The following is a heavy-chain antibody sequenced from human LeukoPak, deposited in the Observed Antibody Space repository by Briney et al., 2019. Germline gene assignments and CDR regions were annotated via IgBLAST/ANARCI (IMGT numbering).Heavy chain of an antibody. CDR2: IWYDGSNK. D-gene: IGHD2-15*01. CDR3: AGNRPRHCGRGSCYLFDY. J-gene: IGHJ4*02. CDR1: GFTFSSYG. Sequence: TGRSLRLSCAASGFTFSSYGMHWVRQAPGKGLECVVVIWYDGSNKYYADSVKGRFTISRDNSKNTLYLQMNSLRTEDTAVYYCAGNRPRHCGRGSCYLFDYWGQGTLVTVSS. V-gene: IGHV3-33*01.